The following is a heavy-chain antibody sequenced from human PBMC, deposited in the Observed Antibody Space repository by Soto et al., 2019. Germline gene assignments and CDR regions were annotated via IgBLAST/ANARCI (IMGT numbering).Heavy chain of an antibody. J-gene: IGHJ5*02. CDR2: ISGSGGST. Sequence: EVQLLESGGGLVQPGGSLRLSCAASGFTFSSYAMSWVRQAPGKGLEWVSAISGSGGSTYYADSVKGRFTISRDNSKNSLYLQMNSLRDEDTAVYYCARDGDGIDSSSWYNCFDPWGQGTLVTVSS. CDR1: GFTFSSYA. D-gene: IGHD6-13*01. V-gene: IGHV3-23*01. CDR3: ARDGDGIDSSSWYNCFDP.